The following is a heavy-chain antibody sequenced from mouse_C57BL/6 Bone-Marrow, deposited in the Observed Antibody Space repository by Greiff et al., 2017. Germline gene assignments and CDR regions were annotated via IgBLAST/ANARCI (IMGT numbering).Heavy chain of an antibody. J-gene: IGHJ1*03. D-gene: IGHD2-1*01. CDR3: ARDAGGNYETHFDV. CDR2: SRNKANDYTT. CDR1: GFTFSDFY. Sequence: EVKVVESGGGLVQSGRSLRLSCATSGFTFSDFYMEWVRQAPGKGLEWIAASRNKANDYTTEYSASVKGRFIVSRDTSQSILYLQMNALRAEDTAIYYCARDAGGNYETHFDVWGTGTTVTVSS. V-gene: IGHV7-1*01.